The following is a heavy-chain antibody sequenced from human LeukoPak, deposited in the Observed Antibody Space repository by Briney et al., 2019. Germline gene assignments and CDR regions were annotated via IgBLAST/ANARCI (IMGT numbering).Heavy chain of an antibody. CDR1: GFTFSSYA. Sequence: GGSLRLSCAASGFTFSSYAMSWVRQAPGKGLEWVGRIKSKTDGGTTDYAAPVKVRFTISRDDSKNTLYLQMNSLKTEDTAVYYCTTGRNYDFWSGYYIHRYSYYYYYMDVWGKGTTVTVSS. V-gene: IGHV3-15*01. CDR3: TTGRNYDFWSGYYIHRYSYYYYYMDV. CDR2: IKSKTDGGTT. J-gene: IGHJ6*03. D-gene: IGHD3-3*01.